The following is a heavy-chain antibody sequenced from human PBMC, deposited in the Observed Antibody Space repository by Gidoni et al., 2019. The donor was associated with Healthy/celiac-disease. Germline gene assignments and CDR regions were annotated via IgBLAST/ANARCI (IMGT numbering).Heavy chain of an antibody. D-gene: IGHD6-13*01. CDR2: IYWDDDK. Sequence: QITLKESGPTLVKPTQTLTLTCTFSGFSLSTSGVGVGWIRQPPGKALEWLALIYWDDDKRYSPSLKSRLTITKDTSKNQVVLTMTNMDPVDTATYYCAHSRGPTPGMYSSRYRRWFDPWGQGTLVTVSS. CDR3: AHSRGPTPGMYSSRYRRWFDP. V-gene: IGHV2-5*02. J-gene: IGHJ5*02. CDR1: GFSLSTSGVG.